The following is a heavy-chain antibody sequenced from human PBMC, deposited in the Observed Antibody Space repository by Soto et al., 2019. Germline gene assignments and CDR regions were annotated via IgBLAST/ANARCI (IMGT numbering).Heavy chain of an antibody. CDR3: AEEGESTGTRGAYYGMDV. CDR2: ISGSGGST. V-gene: IGHV3-23*01. CDR1: GFTFSSYA. Sequence: EVQLLESGGGLVQPGGSLRLSCAASGFTFSSYAMSWVRQAPGKGLEWVSAISGSGGSTYYADSVKGRFTISRDNSKNTFXLQMNWRRAEDTAVYYCAEEGESTGTRGAYYGMDVWGQGTKVTVSS. D-gene: IGHD1-1*01. J-gene: IGHJ6*02.